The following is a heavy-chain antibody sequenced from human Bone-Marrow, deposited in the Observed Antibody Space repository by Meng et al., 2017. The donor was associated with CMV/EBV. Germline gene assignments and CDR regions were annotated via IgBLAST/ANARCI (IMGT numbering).Heavy chain of an antibody. V-gene: IGHV1-2*02. CDR1: GYTFTGYY. CDR3: ARDLDYGDYASDY. Sequence: QVQLVQSGAGVKKPGAAVKVSCKASGYTFTGYYMHWVRQAPGQGLEWMGWINPNSGGTNYAQKFQGRVTMTRETSISTAYMELSRLRSDDTAVYYCARDLDYGDYASDYWGQGTLVTVSS. CDR2: INPNSGGT. J-gene: IGHJ4*02. D-gene: IGHD4-17*01.